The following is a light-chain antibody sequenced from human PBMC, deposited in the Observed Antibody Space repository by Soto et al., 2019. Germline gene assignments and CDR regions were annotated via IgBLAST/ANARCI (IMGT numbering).Light chain of an antibody. Sequence: EIVMTQSPVTLSVSPGDRATLSCRASQSVNSNLAWYQHKPGQTPKLLIYVASTRAPGIPARFSSSGSGTEFSLTISSLQSEDFAVYYCQQYNVWPLTFGGGTKVEFK. CDR1: QSVNSN. CDR2: VAS. V-gene: IGKV3-15*01. J-gene: IGKJ4*01. CDR3: QQYNVWPLT.